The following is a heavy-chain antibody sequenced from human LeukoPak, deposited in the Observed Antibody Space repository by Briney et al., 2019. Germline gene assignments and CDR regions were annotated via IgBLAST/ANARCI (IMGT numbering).Heavy chain of an antibody. J-gene: IGHJ5*02. CDR3: ARSLTRFDP. V-gene: IGHV4-61*02. Sequence: SQTLSLTCTVSGGSISSGSYYWSWIRQPAGKGLEWIGRIYTSGSTNYNPSLKSRVTISVDTSKNQFSLKLSSVTAADTAVYYCARSLTRFDPWGQGTLVTVSS. CDR1: GGSISSGSYY. CDR2: IYTSGST.